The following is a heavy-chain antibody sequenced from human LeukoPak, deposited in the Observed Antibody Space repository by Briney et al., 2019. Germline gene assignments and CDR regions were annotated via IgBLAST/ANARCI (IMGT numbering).Heavy chain of an antibody. D-gene: IGHD3-22*01. CDR3: AREYYYDSSGYYWGHPIDY. J-gene: IGHJ4*02. V-gene: IGHV4-30-4*01. CDR2: IYYSGST. CDR1: GGSISSGDYY. Sequence: SETLSLTCTVSGGSISSGDYYWSWIRQPPGKGLEWIGYIYYSGSTYYNPSLKSRVTISVDTSKNQFSLKLSSVTAADTAVYYCAREYYYDSSGYYWGHPIDYWGQGTLVTVSS.